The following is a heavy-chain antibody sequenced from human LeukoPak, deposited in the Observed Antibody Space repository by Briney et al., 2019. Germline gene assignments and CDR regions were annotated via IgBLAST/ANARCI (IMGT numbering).Heavy chain of an antibody. CDR1: EYNFTSYY. V-gene: IGHV1-46*01. Sequence: VASVKGSCKASEYNFTSYYMHWVRQAPGQGLEWMGIINPSGGSTSYAQKFQGRVIMTRETSTSTVYMELSSLRSEDTAVYYCARGDYGDYGTYYWGQGTLVTVSS. D-gene: IGHD4-17*01. CDR3: ARGDYGDYGTYY. J-gene: IGHJ4*02. CDR2: INPSGGST.